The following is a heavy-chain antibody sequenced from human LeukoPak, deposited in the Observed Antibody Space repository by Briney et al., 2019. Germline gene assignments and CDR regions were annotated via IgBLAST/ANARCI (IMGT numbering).Heavy chain of an antibody. CDR2: INPSGGST. CDR1: GYTFTSYY. V-gene: IGHV1-46*01. J-gene: IGHJ4*02. D-gene: IGHD6-19*01. CDR3: ARTGSGWYMSDY. Sequence: ASVKVSCKASGYTFTSYYMHWVRQAPGQGLEWMGIINPSGGSTSYAQKFQGRVTMTRDTSTSTVYMELSSLRAEDTALYYCARTGSGWYMSDYWGQGTLVTVSS.